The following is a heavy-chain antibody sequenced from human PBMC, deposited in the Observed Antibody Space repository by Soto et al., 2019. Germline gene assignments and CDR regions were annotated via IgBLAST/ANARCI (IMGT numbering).Heavy chain of an antibody. Sequence: EVQLLESGGGLVQPGGSLRLSCAASGFTFSSYAMSWVRQAPGKGLEWVSAISGSGGSTYYADSVKGRFTISRDNSKNTLYRQMNSLRAEDTAVYYCAKDCLGFGELPYSDYWGQGTLGTVSS. V-gene: IGHV3-23*01. CDR3: AKDCLGFGELPYSDY. D-gene: IGHD3-10*01. J-gene: IGHJ4*02. CDR1: GFTFSSYA. CDR2: ISGSGGST.